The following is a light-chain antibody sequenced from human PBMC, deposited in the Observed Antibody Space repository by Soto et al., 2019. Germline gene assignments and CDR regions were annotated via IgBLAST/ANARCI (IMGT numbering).Light chain of an antibody. V-gene: IGKV3-20*01. CDR3: QHYGDSSWT. CDR1: QSVSSTL. J-gene: IGKJ1*01. CDR2: GVS. Sequence: EIVLTQSPVALSLSPGERATLSCRASQSVSSTLLTWYQQKPGQAPRLLIYGVSSSATGIPDRFSGSGSGTDFTRTISRLEPEDFAVYFCQHYGDSSWTFGQGTRVEIK.